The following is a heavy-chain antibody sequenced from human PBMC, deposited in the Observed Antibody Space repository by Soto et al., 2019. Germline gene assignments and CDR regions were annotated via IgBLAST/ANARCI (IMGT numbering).Heavy chain of an antibody. D-gene: IGHD5-12*01. J-gene: IGHJ6*02. V-gene: IGHV1-18*01. CDR2: INACNGNT. CDR3: VRDLRRQWRRLDPETYTGMDV. CDR1: GYAFTSYG. Sequence: ASVKVSCKASGYAFTSYGIHWVRQAPGQRLEWTGWINACNGNTNYSEKLQGRVTMTTDTSTSTAYMELRSLRSDDTAVYFCVRDLRRQWRRLDPETYTGMDVWGQGTTVTVSS.